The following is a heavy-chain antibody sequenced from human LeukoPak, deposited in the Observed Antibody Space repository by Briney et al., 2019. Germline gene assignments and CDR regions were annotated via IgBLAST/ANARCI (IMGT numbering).Heavy chain of an antibody. CDR2: IYPGDSDI. D-gene: IGHD3-10*01. CDR1: GYKLTNNW. J-gene: IGHJ4*02. CDR3: ARHKGSGNYYNCPDY. Sequence: GESLKISCKISGYKLTNNWIGWVRQVPGKGLEWMGIIYPGDSDIKYSPSFQGQVTISADKSISTAYLQWSSLKASDTAIYYCARHKGSGNYYNCPDYWGQGTLVTVSS. V-gene: IGHV5-51*01.